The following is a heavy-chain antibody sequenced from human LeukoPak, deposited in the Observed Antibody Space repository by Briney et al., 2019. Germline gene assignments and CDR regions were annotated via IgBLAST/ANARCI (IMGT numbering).Heavy chain of an antibody. CDR1: GFTFSSYG. CDR2: ISWNSGSI. Sequence: PGGSLRLSCAASGFTFSSYGMSWVRQAPGKGLEWVSGISWNSGSIGYADSVKGRFTISRDNAKNSLYLQMNSLRAEDMALYYCAKASYYYYYMDVWGKGTTVTVSS. CDR3: AKASYYYYYMDV. J-gene: IGHJ6*03. V-gene: IGHV3-9*03.